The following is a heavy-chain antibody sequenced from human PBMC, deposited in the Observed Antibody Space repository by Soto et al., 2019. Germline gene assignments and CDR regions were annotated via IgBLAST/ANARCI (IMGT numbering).Heavy chain of an antibody. D-gene: IGHD3-22*01. V-gene: IGHV3-53*01. CDR3: ARDRVESGYPEYFQF. CDR2: IYSGGST. J-gene: IGHJ1*01. Sequence: EVQLVESGGGLIQPGGSLRLSCAASGFTVSSNYMSWVRQAPGKGLEWVSVIYSGGSTYYADSVKGRFTISRDNSKNTLYLQMNSLRAEDTAVYYCARDRVESGYPEYFQFWGQGTLVTVS. CDR1: GFTVSSNY.